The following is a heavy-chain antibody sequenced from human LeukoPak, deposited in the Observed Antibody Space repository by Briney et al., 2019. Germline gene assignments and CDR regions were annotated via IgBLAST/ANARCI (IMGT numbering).Heavy chain of an antibody. V-gene: IGHV3-11*01. D-gene: IGHD3-3*01. Sequence: GGSLRLSCAASGFTFSDYYMSWIRQAPGKGLEWVSYISSSGSTIYYADSVKGRFTISRDNAKNSLYLQMNSLRAEDTAVYYCARDWRGPFDFWSGFTDYWGQGTLVTVSS. CDR3: ARDWRGPFDFWSGFTDY. CDR2: ISSSGSTI. J-gene: IGHJ4*02. CDR1: GFTFSDYY.